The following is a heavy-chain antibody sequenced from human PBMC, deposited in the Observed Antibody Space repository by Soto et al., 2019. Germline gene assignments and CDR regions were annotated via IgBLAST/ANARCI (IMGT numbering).Heavy chain of an antibody. CDR3: ARVGAERYYDFWSGYLGPSYYYGMDV. V-gene: IGHV4-38-2*01. CDR2: IYHSGST. J-gene: IGHJ6*02. CDR1: GYSISSGYY. Sequence: SETLSLTCAVSGYSISSGYYWGWIRQPPGKGLEWIGSIYHSGSTYYNPSLKSRVTISVDTSKNQFSLKLSSVTAADTAVYYCARVGAERYYDFWSGYLGPSYYYGMDVWGQGITVTGAS. D-gene: IGHD3-3*01.